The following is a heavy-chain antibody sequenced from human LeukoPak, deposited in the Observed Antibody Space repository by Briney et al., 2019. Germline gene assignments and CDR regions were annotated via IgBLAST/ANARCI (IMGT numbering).Heavy chain of an antibody. Sequence: AGGSLRLSCAASGFTFSSYAMSWVRQAPGKGLEWVSAISGSGGSTYYADSVKGRFTISRDNSKNTLYLQMNSLRAEDTAVYYCAKHPKPYYYGSGSYRRFDHWGQGTLVTVSS. CDR2: ISGSGGST. D-gene: IGHD3-10*01. V-gene: IGHV3-23*01. CDR3: AKHPKPYYYGSGSYRRFDH. J-gene: IGHJ4*02. CDR1: GFTFSSYA.